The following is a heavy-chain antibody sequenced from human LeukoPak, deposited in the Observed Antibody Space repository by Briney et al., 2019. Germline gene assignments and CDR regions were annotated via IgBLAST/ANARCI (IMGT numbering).Heavy chain of an antibody. CDR2: ISGDGGST. Sequence: GGSLRLSCAASGFTFDDYAMHWVRQAPGKGLEWVSLISGDGGSTYYADSVKGRFTISRDNSKNSLYLQMNSLRTEDTDLYYCAKDIGYCSGGSCYSRYYYGMDVWGQGTTVTVSS. V-gene: IGHV3-43*02. J-gene: IGHJ6*02. CDR3: AKDIGYCSGGSCYSRYYYGMDV. CDR1: GFTFDDYA. D-gene: IGHD2-15*01.